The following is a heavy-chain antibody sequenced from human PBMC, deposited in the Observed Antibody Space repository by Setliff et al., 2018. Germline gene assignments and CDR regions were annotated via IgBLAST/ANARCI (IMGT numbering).Heavy chain of an antibody. V-gene: IGHV5-51*01. CDR1: GYRFTTYW. CDR2: VFSGNSDT. J-gene: IGHJ3*02. D-gene: IGHD6-25*01. Sequence: GESLKISCKGSGYRFTTYWIGWVRQMPGKGLEWMGIVFSGNSDTRYSPSFQGQVTMSADKSINTAYLQWSSLKASDTAMYYCARLGAPASHDAFDIWGQGTMVTVSS. CDR3: ARLGAPASHDAFDI.